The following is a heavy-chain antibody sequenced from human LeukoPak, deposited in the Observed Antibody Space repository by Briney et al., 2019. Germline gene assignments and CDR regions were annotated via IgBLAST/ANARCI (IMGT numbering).Heavy chain of an antibody. D-gene: IGHD6-19*01. Sequence: ASVKVSCKASGGTFSNYAISWVRQAPGQGLEWMGGIIPLFDTADYAQKFQGRLTITADESTSTAYMELSSLRAEDTAVYYCARGRSSGWSRPFDYWGQGTLVTVSS. J-gene: IGHJ4*02. CDR2: IIPLFDTA. V-gene: IGHV1-69*01. CDR3: ARGRSSGWSRPFDY. CDR1: GGTFSNYA.